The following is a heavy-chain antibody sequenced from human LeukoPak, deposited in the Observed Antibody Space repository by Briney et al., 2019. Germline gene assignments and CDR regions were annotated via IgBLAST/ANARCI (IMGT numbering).Heavy chain of an antibody. D-gene: IGHD6-19*01. J-gene: IGHJ4*02. V-gene: IGHV3-11*01. CDR2: ISSSGSSI. CDR3: ARGGYSSGWYSSPDY. CDR1: GFTFSDYY. Sequence: GGSLRLSCAASGFTFSDYYMSWIRQAPGKGLEWVSYISSSGSSIYYADSVKGRFTISRDNAKNSLFLQMNSLRAEDTAVYYCARGGYSSGWYSSPDYWGQGTLVTVSS.